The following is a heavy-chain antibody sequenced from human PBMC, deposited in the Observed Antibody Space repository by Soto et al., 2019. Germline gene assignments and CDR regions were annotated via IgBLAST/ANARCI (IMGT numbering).Heavy chain of an antibody. J-gene: IGHJ5*02. CDR1: GFSFTNAW. Sequence: EVQLVESGGGLVKPGGSLRLSCVASGFSFTNAWMNWVRQAPGKGLEWVGRIKSKSGGGTTDYTAPVKDRFSISRDDSENMLYLQMNSLKTEDTAVYYCTTHPRDDSAAWGQGTLVTVSS. CDR3: TTHPRDDSAA. D-gene: IGHD2-15*01. V-gene: IGHV3-15*07. CDR2: IKSKSGGGTT.